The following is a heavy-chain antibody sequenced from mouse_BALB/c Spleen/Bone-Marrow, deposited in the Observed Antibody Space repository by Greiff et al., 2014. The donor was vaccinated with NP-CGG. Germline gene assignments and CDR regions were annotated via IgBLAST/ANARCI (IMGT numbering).Heavy chain of an antibody. J-gene: IGHJ4*01. CDR1: GFSLTSYG. D-gene: IGHD1-1*01. CDR3: ARSPTSSWAMDY. V-gene: IGHV2-9*02. Sequence: VKLVESGPGLVAPSQTLSITCTVSGFSLTSYGVYWVSQPPGKGLEWLGLIGAGGSTNYNSTLMSRLSISKDNSKSQVFLKMHSLQTDDTAMYYCARSPTSSWAMDYWGQGTSVTVSS. CDR2: IGAGGST.